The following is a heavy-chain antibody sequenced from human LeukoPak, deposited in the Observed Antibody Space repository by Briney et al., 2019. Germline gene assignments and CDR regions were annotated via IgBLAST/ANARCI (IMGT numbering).Heavy chain of an antibody. J-gene: IGHJ4*02. CDR1: GFTFSSYS. CDR2: ISSSSSTI. D-gene: IGHD4/OR15-4a*01. Sequence: TGGSLRLSCAASGFTFSSYSMNWVRQAPGKGLEWVSYISSSSSTIYYADSVKGRFTISRDNAKNSLYLQMNSLRAEDTAVYYCARGAPQLDYWGQGTLVTVSS. V-gene: IGHV3-48*01. CDR3: ARGAPQLDY.